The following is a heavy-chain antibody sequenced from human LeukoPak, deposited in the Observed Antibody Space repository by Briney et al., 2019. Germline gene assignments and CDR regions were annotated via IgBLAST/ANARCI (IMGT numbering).Heavy chain of an antibody. D-gene: IGHD3-10*01. CDR2: ISYDGSNK. CDR3: AKGTGSYDRYYYYGMDV. CDR1: GFTFSSYG. V-gene: IGHV3-30*18. Sequence: GGSLSLSCAASGFTFSSYGMHWVRQAPGSGLEWVAVISYDGSNKYYADSVKGRFTISRDNSKNTLYLQMNSLRAEDTAVYYCAKGTGSYDRYYYYGMDVWGRGTTVTVSS. J-gene: IGHJ6*04.